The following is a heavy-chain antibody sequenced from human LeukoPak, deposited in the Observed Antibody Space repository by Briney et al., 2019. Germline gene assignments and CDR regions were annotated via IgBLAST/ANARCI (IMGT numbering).Heavy chain of an antibody. CDR2: MNPNTGDT. CDR3: ASYPRYMSSPPFDY. CDR1: GYTFTGQF. Sequence: ASVKVSCKASGYTFTGQFMHWVRQAPGQGLEWMGWMNPNTGDTNYAQSFQGRLAMTRDTTITTAYMELSRLTSDDTAVYYCASYPRYMSSPPFDYWGQGTLATVSS. D-gene: IGHD5-12*01. J-gene: IGHJ4*02. V-gene: IGHV1-2*02.